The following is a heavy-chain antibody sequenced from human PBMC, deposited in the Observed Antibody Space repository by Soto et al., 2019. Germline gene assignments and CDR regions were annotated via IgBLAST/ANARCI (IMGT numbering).Heavy chain of an antibody. D-gene: IGHD3-10*01. CDR3: ARGVWFGELSSETLDY. V-gene: IGHV1-18*01. CDR2: ISAYNGNT. CDR1: GYTFTSYG. J-gene: IGHJ4*02. Sequence: GASVKVSCKASGYTFTSYGISWVRQAPGHGLEWMGWISAYNGNTNYAQKLQGRVTMTTDTSTSTAYMELRSLRSDDTAVYYCARGVWFGELSSETLDYWGQGTLVTVSS.